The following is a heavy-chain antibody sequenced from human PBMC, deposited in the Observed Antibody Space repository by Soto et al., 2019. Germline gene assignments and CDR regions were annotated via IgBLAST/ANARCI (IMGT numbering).Heavy chain of an antibody. D-gene: IGHD1-26*01. V-gene: IGHV4-31*03. CDR2: IYYSGST. Sequence: SETLSLTCTVSGGSISSGDYYWSWIRQHPGKGLEWIGYIYYSGSTYYNPSLKSRVTISVDTSKNQFSLKLSSVTAADTAVYYCARVVGSHLDYFDFWGQGTLVTVSS. CDR1: GGSISSGDYY. CDR3: ARVVGSHLDYFDF. J-gene: IGHJ4*02.